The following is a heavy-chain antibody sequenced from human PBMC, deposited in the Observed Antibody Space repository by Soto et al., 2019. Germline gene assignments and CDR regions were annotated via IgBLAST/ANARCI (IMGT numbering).Heavy chain of an antibody. D-gene: IGHD3-16*02. CDR3: ARDSFFLKD. CDR1: GFIFSDYY. CDR2: ISSGGSNT. J-gene: IGHJ4*02. Sequence: VQLVESGGGLVKPGGSLRLSCAGSGFIFSDYYMSWVRHVPGRGLEWVSYISSGGSNTKYADSVNGRFTVSRDNAKTSVYLQMNSLRADDTAVYYCARDSFFLKDWGPGTRVTVSS. V-gene: IGHV3-11*01.